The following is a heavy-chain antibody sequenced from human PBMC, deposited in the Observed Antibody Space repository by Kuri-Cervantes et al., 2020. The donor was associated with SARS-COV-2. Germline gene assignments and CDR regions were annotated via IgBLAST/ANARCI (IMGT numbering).Heavy chain of an antibody. Sequence: SVKVSCKASGGTFGSYAISWVRQAPGQGLEWMGGIIPIFGTANYAQKFQGRVTITADESTSTAYMELSSLRSEDTAVYYCARDASVVGFSSSPPLPWGQGTLVTVSS. V-gene: IGHV1-69*13. CDR3: ARDASVVGFSSSPPLP. CDR1: GGTFGSYA. J-gene: IGHJ5*02. D-gene: IGHD6-6*01. CDR2: IIPIFGTA.